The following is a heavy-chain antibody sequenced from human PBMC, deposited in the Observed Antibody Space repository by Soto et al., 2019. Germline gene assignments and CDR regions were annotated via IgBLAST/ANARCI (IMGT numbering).Heavy chain of an antibody. V-gene: IGHV3-23*01. CDR2: ISNSGDVT. J-gene: IGHJ4*02. CDR1: GFSFSNYD. Sequence: GGSLRLSCAASGFSFSNYDLSWVRQAPGKGLEWVSSISNSGDVTPYADSVRGRFIISRDNSKNTLYLQMNSLRAEDMALYYCATPYGALHAYCGPGTLVTVSS. D-gene: IGHD4-17*01. CDR3: ATPYGALHAY.